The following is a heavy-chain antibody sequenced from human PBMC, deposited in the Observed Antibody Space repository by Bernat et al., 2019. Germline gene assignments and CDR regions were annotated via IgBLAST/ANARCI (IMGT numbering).Heavy chain of an antibody. CDR2: IYYGGNT. Sequence: QLQLQESGPGLVKPSKTLSLTCSVSGGPISGGNSCWDWIRQPPGKGLEWIGSIYYGGNTYHNSSLKSRVTISVDTSKSQFSLKLSSVTAADTAVYYCARRAGGYDFLDYWGQGTRVTVSS. D-gene: IGHD5-12*01. CDR1: GGPISGGNSC. J-gene: IGHJ4*02. V-gene: IGHV4-39*01. CDR3: ARRAGGYDFLDY.